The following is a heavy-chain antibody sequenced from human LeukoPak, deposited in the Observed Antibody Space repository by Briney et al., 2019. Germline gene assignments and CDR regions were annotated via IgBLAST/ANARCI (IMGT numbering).Heavy chain of an antibody. CDR3: ARVPFTTRKRYLDY. J-gene: IGHJ4*02. Sequence: PSETLSLTCAVYGGSFSGYYWSWIRQPPGKGLEWIGEINHSGSTNYNPSLKSRVTISADTSKNQFSLKLSSVTAADTAVYYCARVPFTTRKRYLDYWGQGTLVTVSS. V-gene: IGHV4-34*01. CDR2: INHSGST. D-gene: IGHD3-3*01. CDR1: GGSFSGYY.